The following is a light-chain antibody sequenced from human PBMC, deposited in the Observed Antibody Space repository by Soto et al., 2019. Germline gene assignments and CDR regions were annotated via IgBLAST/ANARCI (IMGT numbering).Light chain of an antibody. V-gene: IGKV1-39*01. CDR2: ATS. Sequence: DIQMTQSPSSLSASVGDRVTITCRASQAIHSYLNWYQQKPGKAPNLLIFATSTLQSGVPSRFSGSGSGTDFTLTISSLQPEDFATYYCEQRETFCPGTKVDIK. J-gene: IGKJ3*01. CDR1: QAIHSY. CDR3: EQRET.